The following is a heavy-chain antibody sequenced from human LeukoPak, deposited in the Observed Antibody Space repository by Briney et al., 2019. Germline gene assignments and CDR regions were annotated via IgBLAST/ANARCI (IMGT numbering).Heavy chain of an antibody. CDR2: ISATGGTT. CDR3: AKNGDRGAYCSGGSCYPYYYYYIDV. V-gene: IGHV3-23*01. J-gene: IGHJ6*03. D-gene: IGHD2-15*01. Sequence: ETLSLTCTVSGYSINSGYYWGWIRQPPGKGLEWVSAISATGGTTYYADSVKGRFTISRDNSKNTLYLQMNSLRAEDTAIYYCAKNGDRGAYCSGGSCYPYYYYYIDVWGKGTTVTISS. CDR1: GYSINSGYY.